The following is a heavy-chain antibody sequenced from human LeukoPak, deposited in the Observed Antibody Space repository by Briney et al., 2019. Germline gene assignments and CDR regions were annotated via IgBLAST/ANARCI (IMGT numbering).Heavy chain of an antibody. CDR3: ARLCSSSCYDAFDI. CDR1: GGSISSGSYY. D-gene: IGHD6-13*01. J-gene: IGHJ3*02. V-gene: IGHV4-61*01. CDR2: IYYSGST. Sequence: SSQTLSLTCTVSGGSISSGSYYWSWIRQPPGKGLEWIGYIYYSGSTNYNPSLKSRVTISVDTSKNQFSLKLSSVTAADTAVYYCARLCSSSCYDAFDIWGQGTMVTVSS.